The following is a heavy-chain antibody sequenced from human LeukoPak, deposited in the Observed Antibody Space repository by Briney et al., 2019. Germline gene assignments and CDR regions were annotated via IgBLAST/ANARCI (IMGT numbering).Heavy chain of an antibody. J-gene: IGHJ4*02. V-gene: IGHV3-72*01. D-gene: IGHD1-26*01. Sequence: GGSLRLSCAASGFTFSDYFMDWVRQAPGKGLEWLGRIKIKGDSYYTENAASVKDRFAIPRDDSTASLYLQMNSLTTEDTPLSHCTRESYWKFDYWGQGTLVTVST. CDR1: GFTFSDYF. CDR2: IKIKGDSYYT. CDR3: TRESYWKFDY.